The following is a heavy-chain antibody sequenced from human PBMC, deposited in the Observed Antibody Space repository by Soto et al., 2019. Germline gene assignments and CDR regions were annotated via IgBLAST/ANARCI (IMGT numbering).Heavy chain of an antibody. J-gene: IGHJ4*02. CDR2: ISYDGSNK. CDR1: GFTFSSYG. V-gene: IGHV3-30*18. D-gene: IGHD6-13*01. CDR3: AKETIAAAFDY. Sequence: QVPLVESGGGVVQPGRSLRLSFAASGFTFSSYGMHWVRQAPGKGLEWVAVISYDGSNKYYADSVKGRFTISRDNSKNTLYLQMNSLRAEDTAVYYCAKETIAAAFDYWGQGTLVTVSS.